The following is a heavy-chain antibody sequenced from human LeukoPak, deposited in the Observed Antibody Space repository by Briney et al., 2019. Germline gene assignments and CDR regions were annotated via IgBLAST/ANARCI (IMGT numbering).Heavy chain of an antibody. D-gene: IGHD3-3*01. CDR1: GFTFSSYA. V-gene: IGHV3-30-3*01. CDR2: ISYDGSNK. J-gene: IGHJ5*02. CDR3: ARAKSGSFTIFGVVPFDP. Sequence: GGSLRLSCAASGFTFSSYAMHWVRQAPGKGLEWVAVISYDGSNKYYADSVKGRFTISRDNSKNTLYLQMNSLRAEDTAVYYCARAKSGSFTIFGVVPFDPWGQGTLVTVSS.